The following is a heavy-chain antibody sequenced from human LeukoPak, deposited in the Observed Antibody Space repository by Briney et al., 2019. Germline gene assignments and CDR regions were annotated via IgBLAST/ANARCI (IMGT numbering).Heavy chain of an antibody. CDR2: ISGGGSST. J-gene: IGHJ5*02. CDR3: AKARDYDFWSGLFDP. V-gene: IGHV3-23*01. D-gene: IGHD3-3*01. Sequence: PGGSLRLSCAASGFTFSSYVMNWVRQAPGKGLEWVSTISGGGSSTYYADSVKGRFTISRDSSKNTLYLQMNGLRAEDTAVYYCAKARDYDFWSGLFDPWGQGTLVTVSS. CDR1: GFTFSSYV.